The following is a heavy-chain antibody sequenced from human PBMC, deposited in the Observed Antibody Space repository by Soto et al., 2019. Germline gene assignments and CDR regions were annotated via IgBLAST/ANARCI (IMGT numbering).Heavy chain of an antibody. V-gene: IGHV4-59*08. CDR2: IYYSGST. CDR1: GGSISSYY. J-gene: IGHJ4*02. Sequence: SETLSLTCAVSGGSISSYYWSWIRQPPGKGLEWIGYIYYSGSTNYNPSLKSRVTISVDTSKNQFSLKLNSMTAADTAVYYCARHNYGSGSTYFDYWGQGTLVTVS. CDR3: ARHNYGSGSTYFDY. D-gene: IGHD3-10*01.